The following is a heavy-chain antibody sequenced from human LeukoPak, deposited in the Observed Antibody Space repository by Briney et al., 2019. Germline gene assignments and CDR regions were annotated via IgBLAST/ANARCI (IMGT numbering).Heavy chain of an antibody. CDR2: IDTDVSRT. J-gene: IGHJ4*02. CDR1: GFNFSKYS. CDR3: VRSIVAVSGVPGY. V-gene: IGHV3-74*01. D-gene: IGHD2-21*01. Sequence: GGSLRLSCAASGFNFSKYSMHLVRQAPATGLVWVSRIDTDVSRTSYADSVNGRFTISRDDAKTTLFLQMNSLRAEDTAVYYCVRSIVAVSGVPGYWGQGALVTVSS.